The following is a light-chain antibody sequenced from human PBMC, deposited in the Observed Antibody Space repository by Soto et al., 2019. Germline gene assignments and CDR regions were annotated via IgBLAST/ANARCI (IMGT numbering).Light chain of an antibody. V-gene: IGKV1-12*01. CDR3: PQVANFPRT. CDR1: QDINSR. Sequence: DIQMTQSPSSVSASVGDTVTITCRASQDINSRLAWFQQQPGRPPKYVIQAATMLQSGFPSRFAGSGSGRDFTLTIHTLQPEDSATYNCPQVANFPRTFGQGTKVDI. CDR2: AAT. J-gene: IGKJ1*01.